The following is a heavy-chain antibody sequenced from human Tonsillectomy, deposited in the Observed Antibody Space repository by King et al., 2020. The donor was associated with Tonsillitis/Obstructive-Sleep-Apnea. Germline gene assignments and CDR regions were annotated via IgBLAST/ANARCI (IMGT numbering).Heavy chain of an antibody. V-gene: IGHV3-21*01. J-gene: IGHJ4*02. Sequence: QLVQSGGGLVKPGGSLRLSCAASGFTFSSYSMNWVRQAPGKGLEWVSSISSSSSYIYYADSVKGRFNISRDNSKNSLYLQKNSLRAEDTAVYYCARDDQLDYWGQGTLVTVSS. CDR2: ISSSSSYI. D-gene: IGHD3-10*01. CDR3: ARDDQLDY. CDR1: GFTFSSYS.